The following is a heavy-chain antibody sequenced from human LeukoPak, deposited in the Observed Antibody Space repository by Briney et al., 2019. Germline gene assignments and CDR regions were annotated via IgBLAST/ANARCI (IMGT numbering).Heavy chain of an antibody. V-gene: IGHV1-69*05. Sequence: ASVKVSCKASGGTFSSYAISWVRQAPGQGLEWMGGIIPIFGTASYAQKFQGRVTMTRDTSTSTVYMELSSLRSEDTAVHYCARFEWELLSFDYWGQGTLVTVSS. CDR2: IIPIFGTA. J-gene: IGHJ4*02. D-gene: IGHD1-26*01. CDR1: GGTFSSYA. CDR3: ARFEWELLSFDY.